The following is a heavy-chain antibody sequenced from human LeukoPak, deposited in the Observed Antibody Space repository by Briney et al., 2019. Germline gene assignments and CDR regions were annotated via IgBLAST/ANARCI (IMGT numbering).Heavy chain of an antibody. J-gene: IGHJ4*02. D-gene: IGHD3-3*01. V-gene: IGHV1-2*02. CDR2: INPNSGGT. Sequence: ASVKVSCKASGYNFNDYHMHWVRQAPGQGLEWMGWINPNSGGTNYAQKFQGRVTMTRDTSISTAYMELSRLRSDDTAVYYCARDLTTDYWGQGTLVTVSS. CDR3: ARDLTTDY. CDR1: GYNFNDYH.